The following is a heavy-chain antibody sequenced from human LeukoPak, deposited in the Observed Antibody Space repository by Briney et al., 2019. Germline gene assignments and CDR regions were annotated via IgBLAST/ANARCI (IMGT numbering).Heavy chain of an antibody. V-gene: IGHV4-39*01. CDR2: IYYSGST. CDR1: GGSISSSSYY. D-gene: IGHD3-22*01. Sequence: PSETLSLTCTVSGGSISSSSYYWGWIRQPSGKGLEWIGSIYYSGSTYYNPSLKSRVTISVDTSKNQFSLKLSSVTAADTAVYYCARSRYDSSGYYGIIGNWGQGTLVTVSS. CDR3: ARSRYDSSGYYGIIGN. J-gene: IGHJ4*02.